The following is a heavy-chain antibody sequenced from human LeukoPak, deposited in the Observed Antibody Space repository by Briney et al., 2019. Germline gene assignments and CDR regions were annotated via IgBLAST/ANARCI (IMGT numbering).Heavy chain of an antibody. CDR1: GFTLSTYW. J-gene: IGHJ6*03. CDR2: IKQDGSRK. V-gene: IGHV3-7*01. Sequence: GVSLRLSCAASGFTLSTYWMSWVRQAPGKGLEWVANIKQDGSRKYYVDSVKGRFTISRDNAKNSLYLQMNSLRSEDTAVYYCARCNGVTVTTGYYYYYYMDVWGKGTTVTVSS. D-gene: IGHD4-11*01. CDR3: ARCNGVTVTTGYYYYYYMDV.